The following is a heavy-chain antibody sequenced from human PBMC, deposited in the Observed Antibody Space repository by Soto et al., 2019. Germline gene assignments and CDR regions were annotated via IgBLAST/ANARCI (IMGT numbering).Heavy chain of an antibody. CDR2: IFYSGST. Sequence: SETLSLTCTVSGGSVSSGTYYWNWIRQPPGKGLEWIGYIFYSGSTTYNPSLKSRVTISVDTSKNQFSLKLSSVTAADTAVYYCARGMSGDLTWALYWGQGTLVTVS. CDR3: ARGMSGDLTWALY. V-gene: IGHV4-61*01. CDR1: GGSVSSGTYY. J-gene: IGHJ4*02. D-gene: IGHD3-3*01.